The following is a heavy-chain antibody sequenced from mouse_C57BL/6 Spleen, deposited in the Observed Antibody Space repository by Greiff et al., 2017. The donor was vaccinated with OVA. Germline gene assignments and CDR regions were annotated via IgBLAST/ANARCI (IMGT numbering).Heavy chain of an antibody. CDR2: IYPGSGST. D-gene: IGHD1-1*01. J-gene: IGHJ2*01. CDR3: ARWGIHYYGSSLNYFDD. CDR1: GYTFTSYW. Sequence: QVQLQQPGAELVKPGASVKMSCKASGYTFTSYWITWVKQRPGQGLEWIGDIYPGSGSTNYNEKFKSKATLTVDTSSSTAYMQLSSRTSEDSAVYYCARWGIHYYGSSLNYFDDWGQGTTLTVSS. V-gene: IGHV1-55*01.